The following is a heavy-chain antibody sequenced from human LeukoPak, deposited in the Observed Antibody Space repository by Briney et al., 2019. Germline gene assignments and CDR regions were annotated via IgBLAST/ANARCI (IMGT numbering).Heavy chain of an antibody. CDR3: AKGGYSSSWSYYFDY. CDR2: ISGGGGST. CDR1: GFTFSSYA. V-gene: IGHV3-23*01. J-gene: IGHJ4*02. D-gene: IGHD6-13*01. Sequence: GGSLRLSCAASGFTFSSYAMSWVRQAPGKGLEWVSDISGGGGSTYYADSVKGRFTISRDNSKNTLYLQMNSLRAEDTALYYCAKGGYSSSWSYYFDYWGQGTLVTVSS.